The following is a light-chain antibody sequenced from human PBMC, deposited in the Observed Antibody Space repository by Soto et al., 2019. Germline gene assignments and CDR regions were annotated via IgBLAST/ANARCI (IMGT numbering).Light chain of an antibody. Sequence: PGERVPLSCIASQSVSSSYLTWYQQKPGQAPRLLIYGASTRATGIPARFSGSGSGTDFTLTISSLQPEDVAVYYCQQYYYTPRTFGQGTKVDI. CDR3: QQYYYTPRT. CDR2: GAS. CDR1: QSVSSSY. V-gene: IGKV3D-7*01. J-gene: IGKJ1*01.